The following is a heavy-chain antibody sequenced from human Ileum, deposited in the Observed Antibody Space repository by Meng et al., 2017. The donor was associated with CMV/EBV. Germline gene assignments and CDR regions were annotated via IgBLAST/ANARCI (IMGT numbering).Heavy chain of an antibody. Sequence: GESLKISCAASGFTFDGYGMSWVRQAPGKGLEWVSGINWNGGRTGYADSVKGRFTISRDNAKNSLYLQMNSLRAEDTDVYHCARDAPDRSIFGVVSYNGLDPWGQGTLVTVSS. V-gene: IGHV3-20*01. CDR2: INWNGGRT. J-gene: IGHJ5*02. CDR1: GFTFDGYG. CDR3: ARDAPDRSIFGVVSYNGLDP. D-gene: IGHD3-3*01.